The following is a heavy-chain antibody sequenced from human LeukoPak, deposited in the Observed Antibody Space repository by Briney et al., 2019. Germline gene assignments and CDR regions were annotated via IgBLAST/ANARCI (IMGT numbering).Heavy chain of an antibody. J-gene: IGHJ3*02. CDR1: GYAFTSYG. V-gene: IGHV1-18*04. D-gene: IGHD6-19*01. Sequence: ASVKVSCKTSGYAFTSYGISWVRQAPGQGLEWMGWISAYNGDTDYAQKFQGRVAMTRDTSTTTAYMELRSLRSDDTAVYYCAGVSSSGHYAFDIWGQGTMVTVSS. CDR3: AGVSSSGHYAFDI. CDR2: ISAYNGDT.